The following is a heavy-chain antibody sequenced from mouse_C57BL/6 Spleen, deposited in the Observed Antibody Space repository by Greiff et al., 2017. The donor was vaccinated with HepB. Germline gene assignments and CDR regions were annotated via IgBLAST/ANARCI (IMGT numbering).Heavy chain of an antibody. J-gene: IGHJ4*01. D-gene: IGHD1-1*01. Sequence: QVQLQQSGAELAKPGASVKLSCKASGYTFTSYWLHWVKQRPGQGLEWIGYINPSSGYTKYNQKFKDKSTLTADKTSSTAYMQLSSLTYEDSAFYYCANLYYYGSSSYAMDYWGQGTSVTVSS. CDR2: INPSSGYT. V-gene: IGHV1-7*01. CDR1: GYTFTSYW. CDR3: ANLYYYGSSSYAMDY.